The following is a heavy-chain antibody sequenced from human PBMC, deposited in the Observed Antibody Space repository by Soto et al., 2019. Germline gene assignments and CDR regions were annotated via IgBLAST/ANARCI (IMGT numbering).Heavy chain of an antibody. CDR3: ARTFDYYGMDV. CDR2: IYHAGSV. J-gene: IGHJ6*02. Sequence: LSLTCAVSGYSIASGYYWAWIWQSPGKGLEWIGSIYHAGSVYYNPSLNSRVAVSLDTSKNHFSLKLTSVTAADTAVYYCARTFDYYGMDVWGQRTTVTVSS. V-gene: IGHV4-38-2*01. CDR1: GYSIASGYY.